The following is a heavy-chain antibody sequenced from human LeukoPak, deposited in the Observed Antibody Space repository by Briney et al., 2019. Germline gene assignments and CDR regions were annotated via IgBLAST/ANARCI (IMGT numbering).Heavy chain of an antibody. J-gene: IGHJ4*02. Sequence: GGSLRLSCAASGFTFSSYAMSWVRQAPGKGLEWVSAISGSGGSTYYADSVKGRFTISRDNAKNSLYLQMNSLRAEDTAVYYCATSRTLGSSGYVPPFDYWGQGTLVTVSS. V-gene: IGHV3-23*01. CDR1: GFTFSSYA. D-gene: IGHD3-22*01. CDR2: ISGSGGST. CDR3: ATSRTLGSSGYVPPFDY.